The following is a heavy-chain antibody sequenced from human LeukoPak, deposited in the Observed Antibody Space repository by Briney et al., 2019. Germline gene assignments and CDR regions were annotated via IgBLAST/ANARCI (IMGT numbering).Heavy chain of an antibody. J-gene: IGHJ4*02. CDR3: ARIPLGSGWYYFDY. D-gene: IGHD6-19*01. CDR1: GFTFSSYE. Sequence: GGSLRLSCAASGFTFSSYEMNWVRQAPGKGLEWVSSISSSSSYIYYADSVKGRFTISRDNAKNSLYLQMNSLRAEDTAVYYCARIPLGSGWYYFDYWGQGTLVTVSS. V-gene: IGHV3-21*01. CDR2: ISSSSSYI.